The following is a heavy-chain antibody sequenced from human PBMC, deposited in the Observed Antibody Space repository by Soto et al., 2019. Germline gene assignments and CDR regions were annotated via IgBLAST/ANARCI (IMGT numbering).Heavy chain of an antibody. CDR3: ARGRTLGGLFEY. J-gene: IGHJ4*02. CDR2: IYYSGST. CDR1: DGSMSTYY. Sequence: LSLTCTISDGSMSTYYWNWIRQPPGKGLEWIGYIYYSGSTNYNPPLKSRVTISIDTSKNQFSLNLNSVTAADTAVYFCARGRTLGGLFEYWGQGILVTVSS. V-gene: IGHV4-59*01. D-gene: IGHD1-26*01.